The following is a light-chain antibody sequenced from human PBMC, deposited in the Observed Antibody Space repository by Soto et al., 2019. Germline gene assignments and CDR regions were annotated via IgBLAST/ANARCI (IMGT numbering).Light chain of an antibody. CDR1: RSNIGIDA. CDR2: ANN. V-gene: IGLV1-44*01. J-gene: IGLJ2*01. CDR3: AAWDDSLNGLV. Sequence: QPVLTQPPSVSGTPGRRVSISCSGSRSNIGIDAVDWYHQLPGTAPKVLIYANNQRPSGVPDRFSGSKSGTSASLAINGLQSDDEAHYYCAAWDDSLNGLVFGGGTKLTVL.